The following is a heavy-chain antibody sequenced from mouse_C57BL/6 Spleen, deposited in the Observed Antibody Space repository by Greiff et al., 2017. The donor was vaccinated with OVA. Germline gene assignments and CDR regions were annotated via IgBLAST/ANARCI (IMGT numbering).Heavy chain of an antibody. CDR1: GYTFTSYW. CDR3: APSYYSNYWFAY. J-gene: IGHJ3*01. Sequence: QVQLQQPGAELVRPGTSVKLSCKASGYTFTSYWMHWVKQRPGQGLEWIGVIDPSDSYTNYNQKFKGKATLTVDTSSSTAYMQLSSLTSEDSAVYYCAPSYYSNYWFAYWGQGTLVTVSA. D-gene: IGHD2-5*01. CDR2: IDPSDSYT. V-gene: IGHV1-59*01.